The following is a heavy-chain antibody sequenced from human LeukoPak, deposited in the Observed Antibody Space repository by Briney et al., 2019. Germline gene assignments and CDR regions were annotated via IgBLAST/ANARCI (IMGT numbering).Heavy chain of an antibody. J-gene: IGHJ4*02. CDR3: ARDPSGRGGY. Sequence: GGSLRLSCEVSGFTFSSYHMNWVRQAPGKGLEWVSGINWNGGSTGYADSVKGRFTISRDKAKNSLYLQMNSLRAEDTALYYCARDPSGRGGYWGQGTLVTVSS. D-gene: IGHD1-26*01. V-gene: IGHV3-20*04. CDR2: INWNGGST. CDR1: GFTFSSYH.